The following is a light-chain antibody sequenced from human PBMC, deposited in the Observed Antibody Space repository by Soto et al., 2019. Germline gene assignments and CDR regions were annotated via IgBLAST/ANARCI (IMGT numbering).Light chain of an antibody. CDR1: SXDVGNNNY. Sequence: TSXDVGNNNYVSWYQQNPGKAXXXXXXXVTNRPSGVSNRXSGSKSGNTASLTISGLQAEDEADYYCSSFTGSSYVFGTGTKVTVL. CDR3: SSFTGSSYV. J-gene: IGLJ1*01. CDR2: XVT. V-gene: IGLV2-14*04.